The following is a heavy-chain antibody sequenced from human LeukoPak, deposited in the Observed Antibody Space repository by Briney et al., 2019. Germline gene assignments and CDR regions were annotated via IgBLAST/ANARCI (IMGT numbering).Heavy chain of an antibody. CDR1: GFTFSTYT. CDR3: ARERLVWFGELDY. CDR2: ISYNGSKK. J-gene: IGHJ4*02. Sequence: GGSLRLSCAASGFTFSTYTMHWVRQAPGKGLEWVAIISYNGSKKYYADSVKGRFTISKDNSNNTLYLQLNSLRAEDTAVYYCARERLVWFGELDYWGQGTLVTVSS. V-gene: IGHV3-30-3*01. D-gene: IGHD3-10*01.